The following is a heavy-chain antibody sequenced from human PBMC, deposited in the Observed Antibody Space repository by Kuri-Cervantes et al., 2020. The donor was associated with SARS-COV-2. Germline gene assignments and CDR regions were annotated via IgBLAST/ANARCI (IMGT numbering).Heavy chain of an antibody. Sequence: ESLKISCAVYGGSFSDYYWSWIRQPPGKGLEWIGYIYYSGSTNYNPSLKSRVTISVDTSKNQFSLKLSSVTAADTAVYYCARRTCRGYCSSTSCYQDAFDIWGQGTMVTVSS. D-gene: IGHD2-2*01. CDR3: ARRTCRGYCSSTSCYQDAFDI. CDR2: IYYSGST. V-gene: IGHV4-59*08. J-gene: IGHJ3*02. CDR1: GGSFSDYY.